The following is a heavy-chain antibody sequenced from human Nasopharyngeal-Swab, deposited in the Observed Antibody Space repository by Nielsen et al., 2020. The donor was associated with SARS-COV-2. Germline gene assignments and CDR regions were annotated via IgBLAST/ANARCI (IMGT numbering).Heavy chain of an antibody. CDR2: IYYSGST. J-gene: IGHJ4*02. CDR1: GGSISSGSIRSYY. D-gene: IGHD2-21*01. Sequence: SETLSLTCTVSGGSISSGSIRSYYWTWIRQPPGRGLEWIGYIYYSGSTNYNPSLESRVTMSVDTSKNQFSLNLSSVTAADKAVYYCAVIPPGRWYFDYWGQGTLVTVSS. CDR3: AVIPPGRWYFDY. V-gene: IGHV4-61*01.